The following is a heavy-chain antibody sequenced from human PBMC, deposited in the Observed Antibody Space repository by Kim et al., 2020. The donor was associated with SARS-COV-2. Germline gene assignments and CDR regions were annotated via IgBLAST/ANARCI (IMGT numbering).Heavy chain of an antibody. D-gene: IGHD2-2*01. CDR3: ARDRSHIVVVPAATYYYYYGMDV. J-gene: IGHJ6*02. V-gene: IGHV6-1*01. CDR1: GDSVSSNSAA. CDR2: TYYRSKWYN. Sequence: SQTLSLTCAISGDSVSSNSAAWNWIRQSPSRGLEWLGRTYYRSKWYNDYAVSVKSRITINPDTSKNQFSLQLNSVTPEDTAVYYCARDRSHIVVVPAATYYYYYGMDVWGQGTTVTVSS.